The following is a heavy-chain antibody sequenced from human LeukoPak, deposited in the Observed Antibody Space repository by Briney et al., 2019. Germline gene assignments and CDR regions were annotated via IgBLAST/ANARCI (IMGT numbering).Heavy chain of an antibody. CDR2: IFYTGST. Sequence: KTSETLSLTCTVSGASISSFYWSWIRQPPGKGLDWVGYIFYTGSTNYNPSLKSRVTMSVDTSKNQFSLNLSSVTAADTAVYFCARRTPTETIAGYYYYYMDVWGKGTTVTVSS. CDR1: GASISSFY. CDR3: ARRTPTETIAGYYYYYMDV. V-gene: IGHV4-59*08. D-gene: IGHD5-24*01. J-gene: IGHJ6*03.